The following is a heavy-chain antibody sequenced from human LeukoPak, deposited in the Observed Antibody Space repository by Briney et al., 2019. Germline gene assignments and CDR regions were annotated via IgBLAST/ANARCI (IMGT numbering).Heavy chain of an antibody. V-gene: IGHV4-59*12. CDR1: GGSFSGYY. J-gene: IGHJ3*02. D-gene: IGHD3-3*01. CDR3: ARAFLVGAFDI. CDR2: IYYSGST. Sequence: SETLSLTCAVYGGSFSGYYWSWIRQPPGKGLEWIGYIYYSGSTYYNPSLKSRVTISVDTSKNQFSLKLSSVTAADTAVYYCARAFLVGAFDIWGQGTMVTVSS.